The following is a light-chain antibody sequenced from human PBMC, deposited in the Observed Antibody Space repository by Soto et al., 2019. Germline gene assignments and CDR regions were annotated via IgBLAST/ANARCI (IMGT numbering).Light chain of an antibody. CDR3: QHRRVWPVS. CDR1: RSISDT. J-gene: IGKJ5*01. V-gene: IGKV3-11*01. CDR2: GAS. Sequence: EIVLTQPPGTLSLSPGGRATLSCRASRSISDTLAWYQQKPGQAPRLLIHGASTRATGIPARFSGSGSGTDFTLTITSLEPEDFAVYYCQHRRVWPVSFGQGTRLEIK.